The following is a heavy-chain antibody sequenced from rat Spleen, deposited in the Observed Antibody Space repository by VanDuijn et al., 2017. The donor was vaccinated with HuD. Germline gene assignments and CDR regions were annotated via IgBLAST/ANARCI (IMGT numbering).Heavy chain of an antibody. Sequence: EVQLVESGGGPVQPGRSLRLSCVASGFTFNKYWMTWIRQAPGQGLEWVATISYGDSSGHSSTYYLDSVKGRFTISRDNANSTLGLQMDSLRSEDTATYYCARGLYGYTDYFDYWGQGVMVTVSS. D-gene: IGHD1-9*01. V-gene: IGHV5-31*01. J-gene: IGHJ2*01. CDR2: ISYGDSSGHSST. CDR1: GFTFNKYW. CDR3: ARGLYGYTDYFDY.